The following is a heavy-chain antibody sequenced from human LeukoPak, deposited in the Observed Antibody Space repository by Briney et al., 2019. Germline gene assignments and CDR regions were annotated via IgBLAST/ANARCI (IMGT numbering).Heavy chain of an antibody. D-gene: IGHD3-10*01. Sequence: LPGGSLRLSCAASGFTVSSNYMSWVRQAPGKGLEWVSVIYSGGSTYYADSVKGRFTISRDNSKNTLYLQMNSLRAEDTAEYYCAREKVTMVRGVIVYYFDYWGQGTLVTVSS. CDR3: AREKVTMVRGVIVYYFDY. CDR2: IYSGGST. J-gene: IGHJ4*02. CDR1: GFTVSSNY. V-gene: IGHV3-53*01.